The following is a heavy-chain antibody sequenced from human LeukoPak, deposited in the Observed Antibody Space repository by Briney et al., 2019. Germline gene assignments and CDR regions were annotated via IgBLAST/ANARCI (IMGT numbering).Heavy chain of an antibody. J-gene: IGHJ6*03. V-gene: IGHV1-69*06. CDR1: GGTFSSYA. CDR2: IIPIFGTA. CDR3: ARASADHYDILTGYYNDYYYMDV. D-gene: IGHD3-9*01. Sequence: GSSAKVSCKASGGTFSSYAISWVRQAPGQGLEWMGGIIPIFGTANYAQKFQGRVTITADKSTSTAYMELSSLRSEDTAVYYCARASADHYDILTGYYNDYYYMDVWGKGTTVTVSS.